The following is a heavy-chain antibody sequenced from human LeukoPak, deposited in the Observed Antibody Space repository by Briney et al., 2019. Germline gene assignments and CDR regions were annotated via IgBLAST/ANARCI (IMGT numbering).Heavy chain of an antibody. V-gene: IGHV4-59*06. CDR3: ARGGYDSSGYLGY. Sequence: PSEILSLTCTVSGGSISSYYWSWIRQPAGKGLEWIGCIYYSGSTYYNPSLKSRVTISVDTSKNQFSLKLSSVTAADTAVYYCARGGYDSSGYLGYWGQGTLVTVSS. J-gene: IGHJ4*02. CDR2: IYYSGST. CDR1: GGSISSYY. D-gene: IGHD3-22*01.